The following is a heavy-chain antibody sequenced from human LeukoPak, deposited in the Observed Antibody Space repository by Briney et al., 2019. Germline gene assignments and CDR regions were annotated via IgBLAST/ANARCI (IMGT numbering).Heavy chain of an antibody. Sequence: GGSLRLSCAASGFTFSSYGMHWVRQAPGKGLEWVAVISYDGSNKYYADSVKGRFTISRDNSKNTLYLQMNSLRAEDTAVYYCAKDFTGFGESHFDYWGQGTLVTVSS. J-gene: IGHJ4*02. CDR1: GFTFSSYG. D-gene: IGHD3-10*01. V-gene: IGHV3-30*18. CDR3: AKDFTGFGESHFDY. CDR2: ISYDGSNK.